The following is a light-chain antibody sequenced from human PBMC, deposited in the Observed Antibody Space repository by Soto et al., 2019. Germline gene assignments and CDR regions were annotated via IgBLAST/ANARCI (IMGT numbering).Light chain of an antibody. V-gene: IGKV1-5*01. J-gene: IGKJ1*01. Sequence: DIQMTQSPSTLSASVGDRVTITCRASQSISHFLAWYQQKPGKVPKLLIYDASNLGSGVPSRFSGSGSGTDFPLTFAGFKPDNFPTYFCKRYPGYFRALGQGTKL. CDR2: DAS. CDR3: KRYPGYFRA. CDR1: QSISHF.